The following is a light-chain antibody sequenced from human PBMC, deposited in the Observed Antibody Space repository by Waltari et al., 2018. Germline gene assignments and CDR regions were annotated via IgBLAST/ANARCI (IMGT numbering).Light chain of an antibody. CDR3: QQYDNWLGT. J-gene: IGKJ1*01. CDR1: QSIRSN. V-gene: IGKV3-15*01. Sequence: EIVMTQSPATLSVFPGERATFSCRASQSIRSNLAWYHHKPGQAPRLLIYGASTRATGIPARFSGSGSGTEFTLTISSLQSEDFAVYFCQQYDNWLGTFGQGTKVEIK. CDR2: GAS.